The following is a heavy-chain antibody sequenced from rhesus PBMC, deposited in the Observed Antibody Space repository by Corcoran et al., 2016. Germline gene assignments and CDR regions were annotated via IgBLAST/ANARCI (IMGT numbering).Heavy chain of an antibody. J-gene: IGHJ4*01. CDR2: IRSKSNNYET. CDR3: ARVGYSSGWYYFDY. D-gene: IGHD6-31*01. Sequence: EVQLVESGGGLVQPGGSLRLSCAASGFTFSSSAMHWVRQASGKGLEWVGRIRSKSNNYETGYGESVKGRITISRDDSKNTAYLQMNSLKTEDTAVYYCARVGYSSGWYYFDYWGQGVLVTVSS. CDR1: GFTFSSSA. V-gene: IGHV3-118*01.